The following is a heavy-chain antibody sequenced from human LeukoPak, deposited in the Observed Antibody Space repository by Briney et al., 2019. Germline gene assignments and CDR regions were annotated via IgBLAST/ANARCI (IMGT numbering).Heavy chain of an antibody. CDR3: ARLEMLRSHRRVEWAAKPRPYYYYYGMDV. CDR1: GGSIRSYY. V-gene: IGHV4-59*08. D-gene: IGHD3-3*01. J-gene: IGHJ6*02. CDR2: IYYSGNT. Sequence: PSETLSLTCTVSGGSIRSYYWNWIRQPPGKGLEWIGYIYYSGNTNYNPSLKSRVTISVDTSKNQFSLKLSSVTAADTAVYYCARLEMLRSHRRVEWAAKPRPYYYYYGMDVWGQGTTVTVSS.